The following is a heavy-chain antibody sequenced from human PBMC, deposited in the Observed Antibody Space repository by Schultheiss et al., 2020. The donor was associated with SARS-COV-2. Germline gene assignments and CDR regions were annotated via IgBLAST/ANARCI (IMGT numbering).Heavy chain of an antibody. V-gene: IGHV3-30*01. Sequence: GGSLRLSCAASGFTFSSYAMHWVRQAPGKGLEWVAVISYDGSNKYYADSVKGRFTISRDNSKNTLYLQMNSLRAEDTAVYYCARDRAYCSGGSCYSHGMDVWGQGTTVTVSS. CDR2: ISYDGSNK. D-gene: IGHD2-15*01. J-gene: IGHJ6*02. CDR1: GFTFSSYA. CDR3: ARDRAYCSGGSCYSHGMDV.